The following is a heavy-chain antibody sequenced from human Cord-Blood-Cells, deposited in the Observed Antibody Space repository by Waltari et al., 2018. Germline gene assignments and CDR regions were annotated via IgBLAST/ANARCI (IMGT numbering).Heavy chain of an antibody. V-gene: IGHV4-34*01. J-gene: IGHJ5*02. D-gene: IGHD1-1*01. CDR3: ARAPRTDPGWFDP. CDR2: INRSGST. CDR1: GGSFSGYY. Sequence: QVQLQQWGAGLLKPSETLSLTCAVYGGSFSGYYWSWIRQPPGKGLEWIGEINRSGSTNYNPSLKSRVTISVDTSKNQFSLKLSSVTTADTAVYYCARAPRTDPGWFDPWGQGTLVTVSS.